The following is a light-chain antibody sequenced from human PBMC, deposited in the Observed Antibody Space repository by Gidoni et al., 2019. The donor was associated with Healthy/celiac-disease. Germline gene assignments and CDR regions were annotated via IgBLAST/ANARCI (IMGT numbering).Light chain of an antibody. Sequence: QSVLTQPPSASGTPGQRVTISCSGSSSNIGSNYVYWYQQLPGTSPQLLLYRNNQRPSGVPDRFSGSKSGTSASLAISGLRSEDEADYYCAAWDDSRAVLGGGTKLTVL. CDR2: RNN. CDR1: SSNIGSNY. V-gene: IGLV1-47*01. J-gene: IGLJ3*02. CDR3: AAWDDSRAV.